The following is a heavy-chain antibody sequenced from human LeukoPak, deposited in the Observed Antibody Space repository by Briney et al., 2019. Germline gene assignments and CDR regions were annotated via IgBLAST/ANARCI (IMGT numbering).Heavy chain of an antibody. CDR1: GGTFSSYA. J-gene: IGHJ4*02. CDR2: IIPIFGTA. CDR3: ARNPPHVGYYFDY. Sequence: ASVKVSCKASGGTFSSYAISWVRQAPGQGLEWMGGIIPIFGTANYAQKFQGRVTITADKSTSTAYMELSSLRSEDTAVYYCARNPPHVGYYFDYWGQGTLVTVSS. D-gene: IGHD1-26*01. V-gene: IGHV1-69*06.